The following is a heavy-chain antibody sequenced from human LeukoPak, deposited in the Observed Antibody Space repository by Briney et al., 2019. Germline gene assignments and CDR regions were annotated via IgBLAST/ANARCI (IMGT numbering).Heavy chain of an antibody. CDR2: IYSGGST. Sequence: PAGSLRLSCAASGFTVSSNYMSWVRQAPGKGLEWVSVIYSGGSTYYADSVKGRFTISRDNSKNTLYLQMNSLRAEDTAVYYCARDSRLITMVRGVIRYYYYMDVWGKGTTVTVSS. J-gene: IGHJ6*03. V-gene: IGHV3-66*02. CDR1: GFTVSSNY. D-gene: IGHD3-10*01. CDR3: ARDSRLITMVRGVIRYYYYMDV.